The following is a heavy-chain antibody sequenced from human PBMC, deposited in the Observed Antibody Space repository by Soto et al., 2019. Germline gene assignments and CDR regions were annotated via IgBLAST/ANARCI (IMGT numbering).Heavy chain of an antibody. J-gene: IGHJ6*02. D-gene: IGHD3-16*02. CDR1: GDTFSRSA. CDR2: IIPKFGTA. V-gene: IGHV1-69*01. CDR3: AKSMIASGGVIGYYHNSMDV. Sequence: QVQLVQSGAEVKEPGSSVKVSCKASGDTFSRSAITWVRQAPGQGLEWMGGIIPKFGTANYAQKLKGRVTISAEEFKTTAYVELSSLRSEDTAVYYCAKSMIASGGVIGYYHNSMDVWGQGTTVTVAS.